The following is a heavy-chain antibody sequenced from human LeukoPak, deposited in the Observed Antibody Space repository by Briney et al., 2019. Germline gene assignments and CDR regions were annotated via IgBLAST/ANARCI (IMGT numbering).Heavy chain of an antibody. CDR2: IYTSGST. D-gene: IGHD3-22*01. V-gene: IGHV4-4*07. J-gene: IGHJ4*02. CDR1: GGSISSYY. CDR3: ARDRYYYDSSGYYLSY. Sequence: SETLSLTCTVSGGSISSYYWSWIRQPAGKGLEWIGRIYTSGSTNYNPSLKSRVTMSVDTSKNQFSLKLSSVTAADTAVYYCARDRYYYDSSGYYLSYWGQGTLVTVSS.